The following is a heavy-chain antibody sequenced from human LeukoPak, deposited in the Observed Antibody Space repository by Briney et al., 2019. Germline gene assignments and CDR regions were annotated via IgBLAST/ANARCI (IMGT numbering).Heavy chain of an antibody. CDR3: ARDSEYQLLSDYGMDV. D-gene: IGHD2-2*01. J-gene: IGHJ6*02. Sequence: PGGSLKLSCAASGFTFSDYYMSWIRQAPGKGLEWVSYISSSGSTIYYADSVKGRFTISRDNAKNSLYLQMNSLRAEDTAVYYCARDSEYQLLSDYGMDVWGQGTTVTVSS. CDR1: GFTFSDYY. CDR2: ISSSGSTI. V-gene: IGHV3-11*01.